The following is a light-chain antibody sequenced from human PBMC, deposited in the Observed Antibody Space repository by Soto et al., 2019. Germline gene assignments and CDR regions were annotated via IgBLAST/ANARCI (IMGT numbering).Light chain of an antibody. CDR2: SNN. CDR1: SSNIGSKT. J-gene: IGLJ2*01. V-gene: IGLV1-44*01. CDR3: AAWDDSLNGVV. Sequence: QPVLTQPPSTSGTPGQRATISCSGSSSNIGSKTVNWYQQLPGTAPKLLIYSNNQRPSGVPDRFSGSKSGTSASLAISGLQSEDGADYYCAAWDDSLNGVVFGGGTQLTVL.